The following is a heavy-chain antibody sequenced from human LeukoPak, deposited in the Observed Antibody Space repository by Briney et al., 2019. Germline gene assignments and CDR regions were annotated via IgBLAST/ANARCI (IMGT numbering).Heavy chain of an antibody. CDR2: ITSGGSPM. CDR1: GFMFSDYE. D-gene: IGHD3-22*01. V-gene: IGHV3-48*03. J-gene: IGHJ4*02. CDR3: AKERGPYYENSGYYPIDY. Sequence: PGGSLRLSCAASGFMFSDYEMNWVRQAPGKGLEWVSYITSGGSPMYYADSVKGRFTISRDNAKNSLYLQMNGLRAEDTAVYYCAKERGPYYENSGYYPIDYWGQGTLVTVSS.